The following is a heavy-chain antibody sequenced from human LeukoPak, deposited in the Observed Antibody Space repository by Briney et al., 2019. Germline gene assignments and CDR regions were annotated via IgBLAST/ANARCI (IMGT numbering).Heavy chain of an antibody. V-gene: IGHV3-48*01. Sequence: GGSLRLSCAASGFTFSSYNINWVRQAPGKGLEWVSYISSSRRTISYADSVKGRFTISRDNAKNSLYLQMNSLRAEDTAVYYCARSSSRHCSGGSCYSGVLGYFDYWGQGTLVTVSS. CDR1: GFTFSSYN. CDR2: ISSSRRTI. CDR3: ARSSSRHCSGGSCYSGVLGYFDY. J-gene: IGHJ4*02. D-gene: IGHD2-15*01.